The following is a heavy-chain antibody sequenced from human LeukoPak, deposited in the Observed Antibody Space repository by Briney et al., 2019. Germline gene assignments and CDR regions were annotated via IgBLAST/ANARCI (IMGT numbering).Heavy chain of an antibody. J-gene: IGHJ4*02. Sequence: ASVRVSCKASGYTFTGYYMHWVRQAPGQGLEWMGWINPNSGGTNYAQKFQGRVTMTRDTSISTAYMELGRLRSDDTAVYYCAREAVESRELLAFDYWGQGTLVTVSS. CDR1: GYTFTGYY. V-gene: IGHV1-2*02. D-gene: IGHD1-26*01. CDR3: AREAVESRELLAFDY. CDR2: INPNSGGT.